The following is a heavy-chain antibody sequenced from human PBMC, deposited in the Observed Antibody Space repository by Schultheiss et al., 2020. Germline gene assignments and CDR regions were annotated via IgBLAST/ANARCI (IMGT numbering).Heavy chain of an antibody. CDR1: GFTFDDYA. CDR2: ISWNSGSI. Sequence: GGSLRLSCAASGFTFDDYAMHWVRQAPGKGLEWVSGISWNSGSIGYADSVKGRFTISRDNAKNSLYLQMNSLRAEDTALYYCAKAYYYDSSGYYAPIDYWGQGTLVTVSS. D-gene: IGHD3-22*01. CDR3: AKAYYYDSSGYYAPIDY. V-gene: IGHV3-9*01. J-gene: IGHJ4*02.